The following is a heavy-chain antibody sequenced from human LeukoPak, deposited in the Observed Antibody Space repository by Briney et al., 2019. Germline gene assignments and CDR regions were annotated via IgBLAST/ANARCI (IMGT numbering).Heavy chain of an antibody. J-gene: IGHJ4*02. Sequence: GGSLRLSCAASGFTFSSYSMLWVRQAPGKGLEWVSYISSSSSTIYYADSVKGRFTISRDNAKNYLYLQMNTLRAEDMAVYYCARDRHKYNYDSGGYPPYWGQGTLVTVSS. V-gene: IGHV3-48*01. CDR2: ISSSSSTI. CDR1: GFTFSSYS. CDR3: ARDRHKYNYDSGGYPPY. D-gene: IGHD3-22*01.